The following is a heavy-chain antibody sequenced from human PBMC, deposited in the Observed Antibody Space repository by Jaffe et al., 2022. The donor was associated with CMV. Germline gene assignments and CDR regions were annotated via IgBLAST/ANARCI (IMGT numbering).Heavy chain of an antibody. V-gene: IGHV4-39*01. Sequence: QLQLQESGPGLVKPSETLSLSCTVSGGSISSSSYSWGWIRQPPGKGLEWIGSINYRGSTYYNPSLKSRVTISVDTSKNQFSLKLTSVTAADTAVYYCARSRVIVGPVAVRNYGMDVWGQGTTVTVSS. J-gene: IGHJ6*02. CDR1: GGSISSSSYS. CDR2: INYRGST. CDR3: ARSRVIVGPVAVRNYGMDV. D-gene: IGHD2-2*01.